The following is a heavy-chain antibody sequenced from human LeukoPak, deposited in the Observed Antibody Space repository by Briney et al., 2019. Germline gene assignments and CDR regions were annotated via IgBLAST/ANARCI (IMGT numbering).Heavy chain of an antibody. D-gene: IGHD6-13*01. J-gene: IGHJ4*02. CDR1: GGSISSYY. CDR3: ARTYSSSWPFDY. V-gene: IGHV4-59*01. CDR2: IYYSGST. Sequence: SETLSLTCTVSGGSISSYYWSWIRQPPGKGLEWIGYIYYSGSTNYNPSLKSRVTISVDTSKNQFSLKLSSVTAADTAVYYCARTYSSSWPFDYWGQGTLVTVSS.